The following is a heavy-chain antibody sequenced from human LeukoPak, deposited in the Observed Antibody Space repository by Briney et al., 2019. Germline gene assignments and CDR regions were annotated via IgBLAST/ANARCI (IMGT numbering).Heavy chain of an antibody. Sequence: SETLSLTCTVSGGSLSSSSYYWGWVRQPPGKGLEWIGNIYYSGTTYNNPSLKSRVNISEDKYKNQFSLKLSSVTAADTAVYYCARSEAEYFQHWGQGTLVTVSS. CDR1: GGSLSSSSYY. J-gene: IGHJ1*01. CDR3: ARSEAEYFQH. V-gene: IGHV4-39*07. CDR2: IYYSGTT.